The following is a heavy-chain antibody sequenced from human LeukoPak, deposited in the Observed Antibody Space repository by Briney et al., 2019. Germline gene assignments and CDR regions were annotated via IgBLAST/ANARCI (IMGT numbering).Heavy chain of an antibody. CDR2: ISSGGTKI. CDR3: AGDFLAAGDY. J-gene: IGHJ4*02. V-gene: IGHV3-21*01. Sequence: GGSLRLSCEASGFIFSSYSINWVRQAPGKGLEWVSSISSGGTKIYYADSVKGRFTISRDDVKKSVYLQMNSLRVEDTAVYYCAGDFLAAGDYWGQGTQVTVSS. D-gene: IGHD6-13*01. CDR1: GFIFSSYS.